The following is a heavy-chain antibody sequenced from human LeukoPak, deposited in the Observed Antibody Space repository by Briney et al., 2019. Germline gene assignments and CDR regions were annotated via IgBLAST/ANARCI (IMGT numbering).Heavy chain of an antibody. CDR2: MSYDGTNE. CDR1: GFTFSSYS. Sequence: GGSLRLSCAASGFTFSSYSMNWVRQAPGKGLEWVAVMSYDGTNEYYADSVRGRFTISRDNSKNTLYLQMNNLRDEDTAVYYCAKKKAGGVYTSIDFWGQGTLVTVSS. J-gene: IGHJ4*02. V-gene: IGHV3-30*18. CDR3: AKKKAGGVYTSIDF. D-gene: IGHD2-8*02.